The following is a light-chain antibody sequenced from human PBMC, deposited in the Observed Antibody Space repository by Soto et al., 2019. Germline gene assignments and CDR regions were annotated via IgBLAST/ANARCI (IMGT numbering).Light chain of an antibody. J-gene: IGLJ1*01. Sequence: QPVLTQPPSASGSPGQSVPISCTGTSSHVGGYNYVSWYQQHPAKAPKLMIYDVSKRPSGVPDRFSGSKSGNTASLTISGLQAEDEADYYCCFYAGSYTYVFGTGTKVTVL. CDR1: SSHVGGYNY. CDR2: DVS. CDR3: CFYAGSYTYV. V-gene: IGLV2-11*01.